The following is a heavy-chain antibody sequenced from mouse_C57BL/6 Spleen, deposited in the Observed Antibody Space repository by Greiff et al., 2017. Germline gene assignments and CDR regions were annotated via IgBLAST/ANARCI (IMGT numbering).Heavy chain of an antibody. V-gene: IGHV2-2*01. D-gene: IGHD2-1*01. CDR1: GFSLTSYG. CDR3: SGYYGNYAWFAY. Sequence: VPVVESGPGLVQPSQSLSITCTVSGFSLTSYGVHWVRQSPGKGLEWLGVIWSGGSTDYNAAFISRLSISKDNSKSQVFSKMNSLQADDTAIYYCSGYYGNYAWFAYWGQGTLVTVSA. CDR2: IWSGGST. J-gene: IGHJ3*01.